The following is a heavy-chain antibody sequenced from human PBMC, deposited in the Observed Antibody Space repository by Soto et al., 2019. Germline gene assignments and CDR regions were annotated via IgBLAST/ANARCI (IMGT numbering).Heavy chain of an antibody. D-gene: IGHD2-2*01. J-gene: IGHJ5*02. V-gene: IGHV4-39*01. CDR2: IYYSGST. Sequence: QLQLQESDPGLVKPSETLSLTCTVSGGSISSSSYYWGWIRQPPGKGLEWIGSIYYSGSTYYNPSLKSRVTISVDTSKNQFSLKLSSVTAADTAVYYCARHYCSSTSCPYNNWFDPWGQGTLVTVSS. CDR3: ARHYCSSTSCPYNNWFDP. CDR1: GGSISSSSYY.